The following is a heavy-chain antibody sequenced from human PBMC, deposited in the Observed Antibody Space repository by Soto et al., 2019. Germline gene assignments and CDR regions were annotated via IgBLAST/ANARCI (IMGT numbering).Heavy chain of an antibody. D-gene: IGHD2-15*01. V-gene: IGHV1-2*02. CDR3: ARKGMVVAATYYYYYGMDV. CDR2: INPNSGGT. J-gene: IGHJ6*02. CDR1: GYTFTGYY. Sequence: GPSVKVSCEASGYTFTGYYMHWGRQAPGQGLEWMGWINPNSGGTNYAQKFQGRVTMTRDTSISTAYMELSRLRSDDTAVYYCARKGMVVAATYYYYYGMDVWGQGTTVTVSS.